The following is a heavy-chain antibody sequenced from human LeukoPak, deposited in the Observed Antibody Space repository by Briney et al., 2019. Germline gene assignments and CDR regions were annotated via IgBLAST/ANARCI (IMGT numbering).Heavy chain of an antibody. V-gene: IGHV1-18*01. J-gene: IGHJ4*02. CDR3: ARDWGPFRTTTTMGAY. Sequence: ASVKVSCKASGYTFTNYGITWVRQAPGQGLEWMGWVTAYNGNTNFAQKLQGRVTMTTDTSTSTAYMELRSLKSDDTAVYYCARDWGPFRTTTTMGAYWGQGTLVTASS. D-gene: IGHD2/OR15-2a*01. CDR2: VTAYNGNT. CDR1: GYTFTNYG.